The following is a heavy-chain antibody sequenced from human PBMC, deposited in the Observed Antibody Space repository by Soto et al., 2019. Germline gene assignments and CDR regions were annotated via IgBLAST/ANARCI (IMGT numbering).Heavy chain of an antibody. CDR1: GYSFTNYW. CDR3: ARPPYDSSGYGAFDI. V-gene: IGHV5-10-1*01. D-gene: IGHD3-22*01. Sequence: PGESLKISCKGSGYSFTNYWITWVRQMPGKGLEWLGRVDPTDSYSNYSPSFQGHVTISADKSISTAYLQWSSLKASDTAMYYCARPPYDSSGYGAFDIWGQGTMVTVSS. J-gene: IGHJ3*02. CDR2: VDPTDSYS.